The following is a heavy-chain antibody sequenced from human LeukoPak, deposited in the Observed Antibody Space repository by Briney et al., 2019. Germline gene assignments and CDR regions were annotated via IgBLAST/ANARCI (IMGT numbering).Heavy chain of an antibody. Sequence: GGSLRLSCAASGFTFDDYAMHWVRQAPGKGLEWVSGISWNSGSIGYADSVKGRFTISRDSAKNSLYLQMNSLRAEDTALYYCAKDGQNGDYAVYYFDYWGQGTLVTVSS. J-gene: IGHJ4*02. CDR2: ISWNSGSI. D-gene: IGHD4-17*01. CDR1: GFTFDDYA. CDR3: AKDGQNGDYAVYYFDY. V-gene: IGHV3-9*01.